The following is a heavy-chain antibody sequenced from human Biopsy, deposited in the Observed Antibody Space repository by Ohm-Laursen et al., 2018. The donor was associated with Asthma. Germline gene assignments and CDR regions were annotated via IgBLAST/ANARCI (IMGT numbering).Heavy chain of an antibody. CDR1: GFSLSDYH. CDR2: IDQRSTTI. D-gene: IGHD5-12*01. J-gene: IGHJ4*02. V-gene: IGHV3-11*04. Sequence: SLRLSCAASGFSLSDYHMTWIRQAPGKGLEWVSYIDQRSTTIYYADFVKGRFTISRDNSKNSLYLQMNSLRTEDTAVYYCAKRRGYSGHDNDYWGQGTLVIVSS. CDR3: AKRRGYSGHDNDY.